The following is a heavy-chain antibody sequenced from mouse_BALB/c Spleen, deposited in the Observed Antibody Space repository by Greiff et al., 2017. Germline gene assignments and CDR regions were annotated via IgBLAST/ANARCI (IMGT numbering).Heavy chain of an antibody. CDR3: ARAPTTDYYYAMDY. Sequence: EVKLMESGGGLVKPGGSLKLSCAASGFTFSSYAMSWVRQTPEKRLEWVASISSGGSTYYPDSVKGRFTLSRDNAKNILYLQMRRLRSEDTAMYYCARAPTTDYYYAMDYWGQGTSVTVSS. CDR1: GFTFSSYA. D-gene: IGHD2-12*01. V-gene: IGHV5-6-5*01. J-gene: IGHJ4*01. CDR2: ISSGGST.